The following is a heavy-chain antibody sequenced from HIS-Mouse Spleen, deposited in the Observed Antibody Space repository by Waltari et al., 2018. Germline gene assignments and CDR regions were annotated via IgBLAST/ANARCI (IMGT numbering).Heavy chain of an antibody. V-gene: IGHV3-9*01. CDR1: GFTFDDYA. D-gene: IGHD1-26*01. CDR2: ISWNSGSI. J-gene: IGHJ4*02. Sequence: EVQLVESGGGLVQPGRSLRLSCAASGFTFDDYAMHWVRQAPGKGREGVSGISWNSGSIGYADSGKGRFTISRDNAKNSLYLQMNSLRAEDTALYYCAKDTGNWGQGTLVTVSS. CDR3: AKDTGN.